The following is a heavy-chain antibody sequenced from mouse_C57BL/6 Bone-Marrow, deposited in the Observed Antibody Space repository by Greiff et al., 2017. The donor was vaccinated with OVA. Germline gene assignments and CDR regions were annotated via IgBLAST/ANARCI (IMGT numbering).Heavy chain of an antibody. J-gene: IGHJ2*01. CDR1: GYTFTDYY. D-gene: IGHD2-4*01. Sequence: EVQLQQSGPVLVKPGASVKMSCKASGYTFTDYYMNWVKQSHGKSLEWIGVINPYNGGTSYNQKFKGKATLTVDKSSSTAYMELNSLTSEDSAVYYWARMRDYDGFDYWGQGTTLTVSS. CDR2: INPYNGGT. V-gene: IGHV1-19*01. CDR3: ARMRDYDGFDY.